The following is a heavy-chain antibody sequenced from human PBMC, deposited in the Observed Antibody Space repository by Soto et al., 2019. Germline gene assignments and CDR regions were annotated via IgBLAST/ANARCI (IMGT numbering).Heavy chain of an antibody. Sequence: QVQLQESGPGLVKPSETLSLTCTVSGGSISSYYWSWIRQPPGKGLEWIGYIYYSGSTNYNPSLKSRVTISVDTSKNQFSLKLSSVTAADTAVYYCAATVELELSGWLTFDYWGQGTLVTVSS. CDR1: GGSISSYY. D-gene: IGHD1-7*01. J-gene: IGHJ4*02. CDR2: IYYSGST. CDR3: AATVELELSGWLTFDY. V-gene: IGHV4-59*01.